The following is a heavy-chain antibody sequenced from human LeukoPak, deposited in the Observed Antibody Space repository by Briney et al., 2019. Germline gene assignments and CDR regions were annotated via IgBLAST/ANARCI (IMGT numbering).Heavy chain of an antibody. J-gene: IGHJ4*02. D-gene: IGHD2-15*01. Sequence: SETLSLTCTVSGGSISSNAYYWAWIRQPPGKGLEWIGSIYSSVSTYYNPSLKSRVTISVDTSKNQFSLRLSSVTAADTALYYCARTRGYCSGGSCYYFDYWGQGTLVTVSS. CDR2: IYSSVST. CDR3: ARTRGYCSGGSCYYFDY. CDR1: GGSISSNAYY. V-gene: IGHV4-39*01.